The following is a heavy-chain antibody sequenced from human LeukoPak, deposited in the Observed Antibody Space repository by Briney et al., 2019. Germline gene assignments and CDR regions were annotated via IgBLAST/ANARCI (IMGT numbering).Heavy chain of an antibody. V-gene: IGHV3-30-3*01. CDR3: AKDTGIYYYGSGTDYYFDC. Sequence: PAGSLRLSCAASGFTFSSYAMHWVRQAPGKGLEWVAVISYDGSNKYYADSVKGQFTISRDNSKNTLYLQMNSLRAEDTAVYYCAKDTGIYYYGSGTDYYFDCWGQGTLVTVSS. J-gene: IGHJ4*02. CDR2: ISYDGSNK. CDR1: GFTFSSYA. D-gene: IGHD3-10*01.